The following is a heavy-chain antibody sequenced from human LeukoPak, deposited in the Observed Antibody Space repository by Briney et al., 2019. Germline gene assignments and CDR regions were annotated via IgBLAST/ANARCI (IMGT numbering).Heavy chain of an antibody. Sequence: GGSLRLSCAASGFTFSSYSMNWVRQAPGKGLEWVSYISSSSSTIYYADSVKGRFTISRDNAKNSLYLQMNSLRAEDTAVYYCATSKDGYNWPGAYYYYMDVWGKGTTVTISS. D-gene: IGHD5-24*01. J-gene: IGHJ6*03. V-gene: IGHV3-48*01. CDR1: GFTFSSYS. CDR2: ISSSSSTI. CDR3: ATSKDGYNWPGAYYYYMDV.